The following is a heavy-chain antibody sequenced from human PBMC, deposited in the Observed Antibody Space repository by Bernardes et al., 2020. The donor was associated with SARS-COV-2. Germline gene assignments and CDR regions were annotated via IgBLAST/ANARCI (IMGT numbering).Heavy chain of an antibody. CDR1: GGSIRSYY. CDR3: ARELDYYGPPPRGMDV. Sequence: SETLSLTCTVSGGSIRSYYWSWIRQPPGKGLEWIGYIYYSGSTNYNPSLKSRVTISVDTSKNQFSLKLSSVTAADTAVYYCARELDYYGPPPRGMDVWGQGTTVTVS. CDR2: IYYSGST. J-gene: IGHJ6*02. D-gene: IGHD3-10*01. V-gene: IGHV4-59*01.